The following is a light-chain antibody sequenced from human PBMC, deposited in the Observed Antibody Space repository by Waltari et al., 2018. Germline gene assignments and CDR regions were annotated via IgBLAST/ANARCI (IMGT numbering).Light chain of an antibody. CDR3: SSYTRRSYWV. V-gene: IGLV2-14*01. CDR1: SSDVGFYDF. J-gene: IGLJ3*02. CDR2: KVY. Sequence: QSALTQPASVSGSPGQSITISCTGTSSDVGFYDFVSWFQQHPGKAPKVMVYKVYNRPSGVSTPVSGSKSANTASLTIAGLQAEDEADYYCSSYTRRSYWVFGGGTQLTVL.